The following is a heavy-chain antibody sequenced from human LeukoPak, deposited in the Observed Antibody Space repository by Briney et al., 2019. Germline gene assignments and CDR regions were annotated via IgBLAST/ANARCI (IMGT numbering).Heavy chain of an antibody. D-gene: IGHD1-26*01. CDR1: GGSISSYY. CDR2: IYYSGST. CDR3: ARDRWELLHDF. J-gene: IGHJ4*02. V-gene: IGHV4-59*12. Sequence: SETLSLTCTVSGGSISSYYWSWIRQPPGKGLEWIGYIYYSGSTNYNPSLKSRVTISVDPSKNRFFLKLSSVTAADTAVYYCARDRWELLHDFWGQGTLVTVSS.